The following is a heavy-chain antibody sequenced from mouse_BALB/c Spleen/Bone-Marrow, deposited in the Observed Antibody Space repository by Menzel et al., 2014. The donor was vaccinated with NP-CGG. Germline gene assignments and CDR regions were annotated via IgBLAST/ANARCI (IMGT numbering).Heavy chain of an antibody. V-gene: IGHV14-3*02. CDR3: ARDYGPYDY. CDR2: IDPANGDT. D-gene: IGHD1-2*01. J-gene: IGHJ2*01. CDR1: GFNIKDIY. Sequence: VTLKECGAELVKPWASVKLSCTASGFNIKDIYMHWVKQRPEQGLEWIGRIDPANGDTKYDPKFQGKATITADTSSNTAYLQLSSLTSEDTAVYYCARDYGPYDYWGQGTTLTVSS.